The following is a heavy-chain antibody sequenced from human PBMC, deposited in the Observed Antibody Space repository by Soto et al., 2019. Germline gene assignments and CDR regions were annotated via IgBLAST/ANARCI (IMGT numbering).Heavy chain of an antibody. CDR3: ARDLDGLHDDTSGPFPRPG. J-gene: IGHJ1*01. V-gene: IGHV4-30-4*01. CDR2: IHSSGSI. Sequence: PSETLSLTCTVSGGSISSDDYYWSWIRQAPGRGLEWIGHIHSSGSIYYNPSLKSRATMSIDTAGSQFSLKVSSVTVADTAVYYCARDLDGLHDDTSGPFPRPGWGQGTLVTVSS. D-gene: IGHD3-22*01. CDR1: GGSISSDDYY.